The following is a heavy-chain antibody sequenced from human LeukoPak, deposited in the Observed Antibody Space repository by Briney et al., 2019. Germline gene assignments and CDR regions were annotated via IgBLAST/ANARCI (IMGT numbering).Heavy chain of an antibody. CDR1: GFNFDDYV. CDR3: AKDIGSYYDY. J-gene: IGHJ4*02. V-gene: IGHV3-20*04. D-gene: IGHD3-10*01. CDR2: INWNGGSR. Sequence: GGSLRLSCAASGFNFDDYVMTWVRQAPGKGLEWVSGINWNGGSRGYADSVKGRFTISRDNAKNSLYLQMNSLRAEDTAVYYCAKDIGSYYDYWGQGILVTVSS.